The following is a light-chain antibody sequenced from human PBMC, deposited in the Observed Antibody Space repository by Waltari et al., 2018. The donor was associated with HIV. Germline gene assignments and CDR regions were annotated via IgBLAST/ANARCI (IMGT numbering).Light chain of an antibody. J-gene: IGLJ1*01. V-gene: IGLV2-14*01. Sequence: QSALTQPASVSGSPGQSITISCTGTSSDVGDYNYVSWYQQHPGKAPKLIIFDVSNRPSGVSIRFSGSKSGNTASLTISGLQTEDEADYYCSSYTSSSTRVFGTGTNVTVL. CDR2: DVS. CDR1: SSDVGDYNY. CDR3: SSYTSSSTRV.